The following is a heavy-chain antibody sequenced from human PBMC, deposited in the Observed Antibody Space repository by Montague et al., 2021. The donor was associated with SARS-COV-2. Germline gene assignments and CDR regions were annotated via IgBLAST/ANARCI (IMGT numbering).Heavy chain of an antibody. D-gene: IGHD5-12*01. V-gene: IGHV4-39*02. Sequence: SETLSLTCTVSGGSISSSNYYWDWIRQPPGKGLEWIGSIYDSGSTYYNPSLKSRVTISVDTSKNHFSLKLSSVTAADTAVYYCARRGRKLLPVATTIGGFDSWSQGKMVTVSS. J-gene: IGHJ3*02. CDR1: GGSISSSNYY. CDR2: IYDSGST. CDR3: ARRGRKLLPVATTIGGFDS.